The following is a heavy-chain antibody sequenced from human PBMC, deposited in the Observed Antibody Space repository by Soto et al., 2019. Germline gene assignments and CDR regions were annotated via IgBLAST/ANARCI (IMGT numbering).Heavy chain of an antibody. CDR3: ASGTYYSYFDS. CDR2: IKEDGSQK. V-gene: IGHV3-7*02. CDR1: GFSFRNYW. Sequence: PGGSLRLSCAASGFSFRNYWMTWVRQAPGKGLEWVASIKEDGSQKYFVDSVKGRFTISRDNAKNSLYLQMNTLRAEDTALYYCASGTYYSYFDSWGQGTLVTVSS. D-gene: IGHD1-26*01. J-gene: IGHJ4*02.